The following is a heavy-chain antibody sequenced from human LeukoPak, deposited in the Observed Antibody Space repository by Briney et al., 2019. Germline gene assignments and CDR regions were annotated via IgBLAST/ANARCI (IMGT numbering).Heavy chain of an antibody. CDR2: INPNSGGT. V-gene: IGHV1-2*02. Sequence: GASVTVSCKASGYTFTGYYMHWVRQAPGQGLEWMGWINPNSGGTNYAQKFQGRVTMTRDTSISTAYMELSRLRSDDTAVYYCARAVGYCSSTSCYRYNWFDPWGQGTVVTVSS. CDR3: ARAVGYCSSTSCYRYNWFDP. D-gene: IGHD2-2*02. J-gene: IGHJ5*02. CDR1: GYTFTGYY.